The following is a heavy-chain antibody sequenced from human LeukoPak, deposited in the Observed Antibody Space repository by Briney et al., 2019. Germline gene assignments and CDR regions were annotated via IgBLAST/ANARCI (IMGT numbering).Heavy chain of an antibody. V-gene: IGHV3-48*01. CDR2: ISSGVTTE. CDR1: GFPFKSYA. Sequence: GGSLRLSCAASGFPFKSYAMSWVRQAPGKGLEWISYISSGVTTEYYADSVKGRFTISRDDARDSLYLQMESLRAEDTAVYYCAIFNLAWLDPWGQGALVTVSS. D-gene: IGHD1-20*01. CDR3: AIFNLAWLDP. J-gene: IGHJ5*02.